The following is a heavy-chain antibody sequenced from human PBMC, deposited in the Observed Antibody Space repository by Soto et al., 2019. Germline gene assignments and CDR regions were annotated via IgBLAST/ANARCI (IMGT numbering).Heavy chain of an antibody. CDR3: ARHFYDSSGYYYLHDY. Sequence: PSETLSLTCAVSGYSISSGFHWGWIRQPPGKGLEWIGSIYYSGSTYYNPSLKSRVTMSVDTSKNQFSLKLSSVTAADTAVYYCARHFYDSSGYYYLHDYWGQGTLVTVSS. V-gene: IGHV4-38-2*01. CDR1: GYSISSGFH. D-gene: IGHD3-22*01. J-gene: IGHJ4*02. CDR2: IYYSGST.